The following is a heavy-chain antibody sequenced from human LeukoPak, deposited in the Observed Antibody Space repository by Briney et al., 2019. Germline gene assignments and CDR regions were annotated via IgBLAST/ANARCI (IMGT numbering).Heavy chain of an antibody. Sequence: SETLSLTCTVSGGSISSYYWSWIRQPPGKGLEWIGYIYYSGSTNYNPSLKSRVTISVDTSKNQFSLKLSSVTAADTAVYYCARGSDYGDYRSYWYFDLWGRGTLVTVSS. CDR3: ARGSDYGDYRSYWYFDL. CDR2: IYYSGST. J-gene: IGHJ2*01. CDR1: GGSISSYY. V-gene: IGHV4-59*01. D-gene: IGHD4-17*01.